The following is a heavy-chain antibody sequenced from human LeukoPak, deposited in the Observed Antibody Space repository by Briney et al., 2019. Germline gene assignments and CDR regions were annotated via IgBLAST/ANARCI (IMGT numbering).Heavy chain of an antibody. V-gene: IGHV4-59*01. CDR1: GGSIISYY. CDR3: ARVRYDILTGYYGDAFDI. CDR2: IYYSGTT. Sequence: SETLSLTCAVSGGSIISYYWSWLRQPPGKGLEWIGYIYYSGTTNYNPSLKSRVTISVDRSKNQFSLKLSSVTAADTAVYYCARVRYDILTGYYGDAFDIWGQGTMVTVSS. D-gene: IGHD3-9*01. J-gene: IGHJ3*02.